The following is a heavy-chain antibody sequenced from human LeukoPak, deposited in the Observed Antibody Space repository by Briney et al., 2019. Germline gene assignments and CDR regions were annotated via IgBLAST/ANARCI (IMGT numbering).Heavy chain of an antibody. Sequence: GGSLRLSCAASGFTFSSYGMSWVRQAPGKGLEWVSAISGSGGSTYYADSVKGRFTISRDNSKNTLYLQMNSLRAEDTAVYYCAKDFVAAKYIVVVTATGKFDYWGQGTLVTVSS. D-gene: IGHD2-21*02. V-gene: IGHV3-23*01. CDR2: ISGSGGST. CDR3: AKDFVAAKYIVVVTATGKFDY. CDR1: GFTFSSYG. J-gene: IGHJ4*02.